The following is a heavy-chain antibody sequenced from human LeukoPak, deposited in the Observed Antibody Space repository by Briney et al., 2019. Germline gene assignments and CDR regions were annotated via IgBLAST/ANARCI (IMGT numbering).Heavy chain of an antibody. CDR3: AKRISGWYLIDY. J-gene: IGHJ4*02. D-gene: IGHD6-19*01. CDR1: GFTFSNYA. Sequence: AGGSLRLSCAASGFTFSNYAMSWVRQAPGKGLEWVSAITGSGTATFYADSVKGRFTVSKDNSKNTLFLQMNSLRAEDTAVYYCAKRISGWYLIDYWGQGTLVTVSS. CDR2: ITGSGTAT. V-gene: IGHV3-23*01.